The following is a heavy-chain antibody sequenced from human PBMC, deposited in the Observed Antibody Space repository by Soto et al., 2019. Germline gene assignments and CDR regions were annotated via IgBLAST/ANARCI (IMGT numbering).Heavy chain of an antibody. CDR3: ARELEYCSNGVCYPYFDS. CDR2: ISSSSYTI. J-gene: IGHJ4*02. V-gene: IGHV3-48*04. D-gene: IGHD2-8*01. Sequence: EVQLEESGGGLVQPGGSLRLSCAASGFSFRSYSMNWVRQAPGKGLEWLSDISSSSYTIYYADSVKGRFTISRDNAKNSLYRQMDILRAEDTAVYYWARELEYCSNGVCYPYFDSWGQGTLVTVSS. CDR1: GFSFRSYS.